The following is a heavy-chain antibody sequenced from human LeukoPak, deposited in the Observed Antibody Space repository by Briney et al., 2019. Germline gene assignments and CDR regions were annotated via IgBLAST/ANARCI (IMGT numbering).Heavy chain of an antibody. CDR2: IYYSGST. D-gene: IGHD2-2*01. Sequence: PSQTLSLTCAVSGGSISSGGYSWSWIRQPPGKGLEWIGYIYYSGSTYYNPSLKSRVTISVDTSKNQFSLKLSSVTAADTAVYYCARVMYCSSTSCYDFDPWGQGTLVTVSS. V-gene: IGHV4-30-2*05. J-gene: IGHJ5*02. CDR1: GGSISSGGYS. CDR3: ARVMYCSSTSCYDFDP.